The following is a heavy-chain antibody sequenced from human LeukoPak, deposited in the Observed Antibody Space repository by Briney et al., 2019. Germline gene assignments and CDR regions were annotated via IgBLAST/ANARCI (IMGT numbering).Heavy chain of an antibody. D-gene: IGHD3-16*01. Sequence: GGSLRLSCAASGFSFSTSWMHWVRQAPGKGLVWVSRIHNDGSATNYADSVKGRFTISRDNAKNTLYLQMNNLRGEDTAVYFCASTARQSYFDYWGQGILVTVSS. CDR1: GFSFSTSW. CDR3: ASTARQSYFDY. V-gene: IGHV3-74*01. CDR2: IHNDGSAT. J-gene: IGHJ4*02.